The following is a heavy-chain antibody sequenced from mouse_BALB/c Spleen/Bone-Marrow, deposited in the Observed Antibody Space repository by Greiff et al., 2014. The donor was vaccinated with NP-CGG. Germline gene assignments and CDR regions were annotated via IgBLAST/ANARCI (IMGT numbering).Heavy chain of an antibody. CDR2: IGSGGSYT. V-gene: IGHV5-6*02. D-gene: IGHD2-4*01. Sequence: DVMLVESGGDLVRPGGSLKLSCAASGFTFSSYDMSWVRQTPDKRLEWVATIGSGGSYTYYPDSVKGRFTISRDNAKNTLYLQMSSLKSEDTAMYYCSRLSYDYDGAWFAYWGQGPLVTVSA. J-gene: IGHJ3*01. CDR1: GFTFSSYD. CDR3: SRLSYDYDGAWFAY.